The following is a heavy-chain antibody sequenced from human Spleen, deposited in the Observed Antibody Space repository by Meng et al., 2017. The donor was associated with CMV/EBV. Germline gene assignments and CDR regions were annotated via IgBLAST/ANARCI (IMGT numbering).Heavy chain of an antibody. J-gene: IGHJ4*02. CDR2: INPSGGNT. V-gene: IGHV1-46*01. Sequence: ASVKVSCKASGYTFTSYHMHWVRQAPGQGLEWMGIINPSGGNTDYAQKFQGRVTMTRDTSTSTVYMELSSLRSEDTAVYYCTREGGGITGTTGPDYWGQGTLVTVSS. CDR3: TREGGGITGTTGPDY. CDR1: GYTFTSYH. D-gene: IGHD1-7*01.